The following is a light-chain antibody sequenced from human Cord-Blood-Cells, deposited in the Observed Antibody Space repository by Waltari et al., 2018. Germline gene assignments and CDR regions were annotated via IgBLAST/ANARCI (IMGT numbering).Light chain of an antibody. V-gene: IGLV2-14*03. CDR1: SSDVGGYNY. CDR3: SSYTSSSTLV. CDR2: DVS. J-gene: IGLJ1*01. Sequence: QSALTPPASVSGSPGQSIPISCTGTSSDVGGYNYASWYQQHPGKAPKLMIYDVSNRPSGVSNRFSGSKSGNTASLTISGLQAEDEADYYCSSYTSSSTLVFGTGTKVTVL.